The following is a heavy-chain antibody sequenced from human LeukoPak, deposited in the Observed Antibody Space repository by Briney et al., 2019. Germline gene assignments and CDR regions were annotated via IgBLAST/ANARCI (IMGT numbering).Heavy chain of an antibody. Sequence: PGGSLRLSCAASGFTFSTYGMYWVRQAPGKGLDWVAVIWYDGSNKYYADSVKGRFTISRDNGKHSLYLQMNSLRAEDTAVYYCAREGSDFWSGYSKGYFDYWGQGTLVTVSS. J-gene: IGHJ4*02. CDR1: GFTFSTYG. CDR2: IWYDGSNK. V-gene: IGHV3-33*01. CDR3: AREGSDFWSGYSKGYFDY. D-gene: IGHD3-3*01.